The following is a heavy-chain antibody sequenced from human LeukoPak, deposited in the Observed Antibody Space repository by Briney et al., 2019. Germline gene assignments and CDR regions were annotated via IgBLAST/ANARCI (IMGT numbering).Heavy chain of an antibody. CDR3: ARDETLTALFDY. CDR1: GGSFSSSSYY. CDR2: IHHGGST. J-gene: IGHJ4*01. Sequence: PSETLSLTCTVSGGSFSSSSYYWGWIRQSPGKGLEWIGSIHHGGSTYYNPSLESRVTISVDTSKNQFSLKVTSVTAADSAVYYCARDETLTALFDYWGQGTLVTVSS. V-gene: IGHV4-39*07.